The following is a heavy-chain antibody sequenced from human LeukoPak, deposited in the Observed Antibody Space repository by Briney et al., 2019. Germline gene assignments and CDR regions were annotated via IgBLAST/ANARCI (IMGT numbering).Heavy chain of an antibody. CDR1: GFTFNDYA. D-gene: IGHD3-10*01. V-gene: IGHV3-23*01. CDR2: ISASGGST. CDR3: AKASSYGSMSYDFDY. Sequence: GGSLRLSCAASGFTFNDYAMTWVRQAPGKGLEGVSGISASGGSTFYADSVKGRFTVSRDNSQNTLYVQMNGLRAEDTAVYYCAKASSYGSMSYDFDYWGQGTLVTVSS. J-gene: IGHJ4*02.